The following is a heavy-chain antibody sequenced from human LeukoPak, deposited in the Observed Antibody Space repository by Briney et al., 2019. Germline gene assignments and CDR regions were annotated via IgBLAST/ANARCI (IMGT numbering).Heavy chain of an antibody. CDR3: ARPSIAGYNWFDP. D-gene: IGHD6-6*01. CDR2: INPNSGGT. CDR1: GYTFTGYY. Sequence: ASVKVSCKASGYTFTGYYMHWVRQAPGQGLEWMGWINPNSGGTNYAQKFQGRVTMTRDTSISTAYMELSRLRSDDTAVYYCARPSIAGYNWFDPWGQGTPVTVSS. V-gene: IGHV1-2*02. J-gene: IGHJ5*02.